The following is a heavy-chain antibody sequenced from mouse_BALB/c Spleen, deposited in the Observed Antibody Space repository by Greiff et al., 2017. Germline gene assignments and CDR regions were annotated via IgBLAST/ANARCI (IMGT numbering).Heavy chain of an antibody. Sequence: EVNLVESGGGLVQPGGSRKLSCAASGFTFSSFGMHWVSQAPEKGLEWVAYISSGSSTIYYEDTVKGRFTISRDNPKNTLFLQMTSLRSEDTAMYYCTRDLPLDYWGQGTTLTVSS. V-gene: IGHV5-17*02. CDR3: TRDLPLDY. CDR1: GFTFSSFG. J-gene: IGHJ2*01. CDR2: ISSGSSTI.